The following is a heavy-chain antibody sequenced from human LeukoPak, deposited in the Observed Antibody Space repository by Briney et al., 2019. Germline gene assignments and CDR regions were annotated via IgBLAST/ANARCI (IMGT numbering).Heavy chain of an antibody. D-gene: IGHD2-2*01. CDR2: VKSKAAGGTT. Sequence: GGSLRLPCTASGFTFSDVWMSWVRQAPGKGLEWVGRVKSKAAGGTTDYATPVKGRFNISRDDSKNTLFLQMNFLESEDTALYYCATEGGSLPAAVFQDWGQGTLVTVSS. J-gene: IGHJ1*01. V-gene: IGHV3-15*01. CDR3: ATEGGSLPAAVFQD. CDR1: GFTFSDVW.